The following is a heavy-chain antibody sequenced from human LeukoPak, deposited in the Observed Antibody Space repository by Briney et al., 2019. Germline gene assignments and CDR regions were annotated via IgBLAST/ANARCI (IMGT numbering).Heavy chain of an antibody. CDR1: GFTFDDYG. CDR3: ARDFVDTAMEDYFDY. D-gene: IGHD5-18*01. V-gene: IGHV3-20*04. CDR2: INWNGGST. J-gene: IGHJ4*02. Sequence: PGGSLRLSCAASGFTFDDYGMSWVRQAPGKGLEWVSGINWNGGSTGYADSVKGRFTISRDNAKNSLYLQMNSLRAEDTAVYYCARDFVDTAMEDYFDYWGQGTLVTVSS.